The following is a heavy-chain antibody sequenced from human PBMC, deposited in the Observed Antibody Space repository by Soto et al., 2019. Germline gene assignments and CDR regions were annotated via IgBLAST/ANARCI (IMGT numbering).Heavy chain of an antibody. V-gene: IGHV3-33*01. J-gene: IGHJ4*02. CDR2: IWYDGSNK. CDR3: AILPRDPYDFWSGYAHTTRPYFDY. D-gene: IGHD3-3*01. Sequence: GGSLRLSCAASGFTFSSYGMHWVRQAPGKGLEWVAVIWYDGSNKYYADSVKGRFTISRDNSKNTLYLQMNSLRAEDTAVYYCAILPRDPYDFWSGYAHTTRPYFDYWGQGTLVTVSS. CDR1: GFTFSSYG.